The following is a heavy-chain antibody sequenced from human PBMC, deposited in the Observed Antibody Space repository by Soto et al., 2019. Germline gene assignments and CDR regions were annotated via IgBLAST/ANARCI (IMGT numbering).Heavy chain of an antibody. CDR3: VRDLRRTDYRNNDIFDI. CDR1: GFTFRSCG. Sequence: QVVESGGGVVQPGRSLTLSCATSGFTFRSCGMHWVRQAPGKGLEWVAVLWYDGTTKYYSDSAQGRFIISRDSSKNTLYLQMNSVRVEDTGVYYCVRDLRRTDYRNNDIFDIWGQGTKVTVSS. CDR2: LWYDGTTK. V-gene: IGHV3-33*01. J-gene: IGHJ3*02. D-gene: IGHD3-10*01.